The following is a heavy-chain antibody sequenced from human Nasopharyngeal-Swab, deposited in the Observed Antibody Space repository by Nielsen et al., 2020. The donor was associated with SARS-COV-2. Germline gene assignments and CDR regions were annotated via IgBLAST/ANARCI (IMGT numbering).Heavy chain of an antibody. Sequence: GESLKISCAASGFIFSSYAMSWVRQAPGKGLEWVSAISGSGGSTYYADSVKGRFTISRDNSKNTLYLQMNSLRAEDTAVYYCAKDDPGFTPEYSNYGVWGQGTLVTVSS. V-gene: IGHV3-23*01. D-gene: IGHD4-11*01. CDR1: GFIFSSYA. J-gene: IGHJ4*02. CDR2: ISGSGGST. CDR3: AKDDPGFTPEYSNYGV.